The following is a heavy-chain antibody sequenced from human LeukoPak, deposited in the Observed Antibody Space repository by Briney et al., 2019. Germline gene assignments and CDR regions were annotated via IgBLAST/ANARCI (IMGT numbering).Heavy chain of an antibody. D-gene: IGHD6-19*01. CDR1: GFTFSSYA. V-gene: IGHV3-30-3*01. Sequence: GGSLRLSCAASGFTFSSYAMHWVRQAPGKGLEWVAVISYDGSNKYYADSVKGRFTTSRDNSKNTLYLQMNSLRAEDTAVYYCVKELAVAGSAEYFQHWGQGTLVTVSS. CDR2: ISYDGSNK. CDR3: VKELAVAGSAEYFQH. J-gene: IGHJ1*01.